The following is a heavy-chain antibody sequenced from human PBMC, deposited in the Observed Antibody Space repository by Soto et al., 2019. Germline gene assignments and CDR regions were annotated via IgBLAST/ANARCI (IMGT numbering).Heavy chain of an antibody. Sequence: QITRKESGPTLVKVTQTVTLTCTFSGFSLSSTGVGVGWIRQPPGKALEGLALINWNDDKRYNPSLKSRLTITKDTSKNQVVLTMTNMDPLDTAAYYCARSGHNSGFFYYDYWGQGTLVTVSS. CDR1: GFSLSSTGVG. J-gene: IGHJ4*02. CDR2: INWNDDK. V-gene: IGHV2-5*01. CDR3: ARSGHNSGFFYYDY. D-gene: IGHD3-22*01.